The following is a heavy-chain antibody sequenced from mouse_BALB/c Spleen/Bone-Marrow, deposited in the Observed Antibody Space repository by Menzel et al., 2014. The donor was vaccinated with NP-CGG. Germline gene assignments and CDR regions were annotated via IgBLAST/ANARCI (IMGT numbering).Heavy chain of an antibody. Sequence: QVQLQPSGPELVKPGASVKISCKASGYTFTDYYINWVKQKPGQGLEWIGWIYPGSGNTKYNEKFKGKATLTVDTSSSTAYMQLSSLTSEDNAVYVCARENYGSSYYFDYWGQGNTLTVSS. D-gene: IGHD1-1*01. CDR3: ARENYGSSYYFDY. CDR1: GYTFTDYY. V-gene: IGHV1-84*02. J-gene: IGHJ2*01. CDR2: IYPGSGNT.